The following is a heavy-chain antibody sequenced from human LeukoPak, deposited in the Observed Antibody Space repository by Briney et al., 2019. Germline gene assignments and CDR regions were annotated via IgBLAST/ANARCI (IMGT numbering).Heavy chain of an antibody. CDR3: ARAVSGSYFIY. V-gene: IGHV4-59*01. CDR2: IYYSGST. J-gene: IGHJ4*02. Sequence: SETLSLTCTASGGSISSYYWSWIRQPPGKGLEWIGYIYYSGSTNYNPSLKSRVTISVDTSKNQFSLKLSSVTAADTAVYYCARAVSGSYFIYWGQGTLVTVSS. CDR1: GGSISSYY. D-gene: IGHD1-26*01.